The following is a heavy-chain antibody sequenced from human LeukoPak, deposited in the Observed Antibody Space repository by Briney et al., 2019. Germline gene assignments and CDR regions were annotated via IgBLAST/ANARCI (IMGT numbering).Heavy chain of an antibody. D-gene: IGHD3-10*01. CDR1: EGTFSSYA. V-gene: IGHV1-69*13. Sequence: SVKVSCKASEGTFSSYAISWVRQAPGQGLEWMGGIIPIFGTANYAQKFQGRVTITADESTSTAYMELSSLRSEDTAVYYCARDRYGSGSYYRRDFDYWGQGTLVTVSS. CDR3: ARDRYGSGSYYRRDFDY. CDR2: IIPIFGTA. J-gene: IGHJ4*02.